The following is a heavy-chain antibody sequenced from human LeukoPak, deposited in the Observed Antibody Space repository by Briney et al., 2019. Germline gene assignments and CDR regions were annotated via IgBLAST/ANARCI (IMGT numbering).Heavy chain of an antibody. D-gene: IGHD3-22*01. J-gene: IGHJ6*03. CDR1: GGSFSDYW. V-gene: IGHV4-34*01. Sequence: PSETLSLTCAVYGGSFSDYWWTWIRQSPGKGLEWIGEVNHSGRTNYNPSLKSRVSISVDRSKKQFSLKLSSVTAADTAVYYCARQKYYYDSSGYYQYYYYYYMDVWGKGTTVTVSS. CDR3: ARQKYYYDSSGYYQYYYYYYMDV. CDR2: VNHSGRT.